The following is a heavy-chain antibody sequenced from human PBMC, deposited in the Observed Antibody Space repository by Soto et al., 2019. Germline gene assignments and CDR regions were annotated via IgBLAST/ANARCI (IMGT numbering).Heavy chain of an antibody. CDR1: GGSISSSSYY. D-gene: IGHD6-19*01. Sequence: PSETLSLTCTVSGGSISSSSYYWGWIRQPPGKGLEWIGSIYYSGSTYYNPSLKSRVTISVDTSKNQFSLKLSSVTAADTAVYYCARLAEGLYSSGWYFDPWGQGTLVTVSS. CDR3: ARLAEGLYSSGWYFDP. J-gene: IGHJ5*02. CDR2: IYYSGST. V-gene: IGHV4-39*01.